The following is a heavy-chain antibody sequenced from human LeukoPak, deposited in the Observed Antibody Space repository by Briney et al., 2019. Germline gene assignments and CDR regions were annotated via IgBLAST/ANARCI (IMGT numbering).Heavy chain of an antibody. D-gene: IGHD3-3*01. CDR1: GYTFTSYY. CDR3: ARESIFGVVSSYFDY. J-gene: IGHJ4*02. V-gene: IGHV1-46*01. Sequence: GASVKVSCKASGYTFTSYYMHWVRQAPGQGLEWMGIINPSGGSTSYAQKFQGRVTMTRDTSTSTVYMELSSLRSGDTAVYYCARESIFGVVSSYFDYWGQGTLVTVSS. CDR2: INPSGGST.